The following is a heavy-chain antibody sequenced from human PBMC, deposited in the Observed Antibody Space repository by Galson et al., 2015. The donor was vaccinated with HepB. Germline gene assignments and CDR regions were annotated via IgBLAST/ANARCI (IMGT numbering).Heavy chain of an antibody. CDR2: IYYSGST. Sequence: TLSLTCTVSGGSISSGGYYWSWIRQHPGKGLEWIGYIYYSGSTYYNPSLKSRVTISVDTSKNQFSLKLSSVTAADTAVYYCARASGLEWLYDASYYFDYWGQGTLVTVSS. V-gene: IGHV4-31*03. CDR1: GGSISSGGYY. CDR3: ARASGLEWLYDASYYFDY. D-gene: IGHD3-3*01. J-gene: IGHJ4*02.